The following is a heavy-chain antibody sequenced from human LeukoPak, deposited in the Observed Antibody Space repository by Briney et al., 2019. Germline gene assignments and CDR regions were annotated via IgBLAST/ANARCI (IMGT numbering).Heavy chain of an antibody. CDR2: IYHSGST. CDR3: AREGGTIQLWLGIDY. D-gene: IGHD5-18*01. Sequence: SETLSLTCTVSGGSISSSSYYWGWIRQPPGKGLEWIGSIYHSGSTYYNPSLKSRVTISVDTSKNQFSLKLSSVTAADTAVYYCAREGGTIQLWLGIDYWGQGTLVTVSS. J-gene: IGHJ4*02. CDR1: GGSISSSSYY. V-gene: IGHV4-39*07.